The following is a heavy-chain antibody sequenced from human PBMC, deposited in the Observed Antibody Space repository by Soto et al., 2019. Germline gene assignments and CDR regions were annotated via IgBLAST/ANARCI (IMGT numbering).Heavy chain of an antibody. CDR2: IVPIFGTF. J-gene: IGHJ4*02. CDR3: ARDLNGARDY. CDR1: GGTFGRNT. Sequence: QVHLVQSAAEVKTPGSSVRVSCTVSGGTFGRNTIVWVRQAPEQGLECMGHIVPIFGTFKYAQKFQGRVTFTADESTTTAYMDLSRLTSEDTAVYFCARDLNGARDYWGQGTLVTVSS. D-gene: IGHD3-10*01. V-gene: IGHV1-69*01.